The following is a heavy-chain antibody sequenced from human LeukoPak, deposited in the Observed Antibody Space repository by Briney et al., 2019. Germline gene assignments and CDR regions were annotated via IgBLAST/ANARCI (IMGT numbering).Heavy chain of an antibody. CDR2: INHSGST. V-gene: IGHV4-39*07. J-gene: IGHJ4*02. CDR3: ASRDY. CDR1: GGSISSSYYY. Sequence: SETLSLTCAVSGGSISSSYYYWGWIRQPPGKGLEWIGEINHSGSTNYNPSLKSRVTISVDTSKNQFSLKLSSVTAADTAVYYCASRDYWGQGTLVTVSS.